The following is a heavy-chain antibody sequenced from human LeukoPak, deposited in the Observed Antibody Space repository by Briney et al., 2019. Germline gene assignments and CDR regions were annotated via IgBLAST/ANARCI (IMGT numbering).Heavy chain of an antibody. J-gene: IGHJ4*02. V-gene: IGHV1-69*05. CDR2: IIPIFGTA. Sequence: SVKVSCKASGGTFSSYAISWVRQAPGQGLEWMGGIIPIFGTANYAQKFQGRVTITTDESASTAYMELSSLRSEDTAVYYCASPSGSYPNFDYWGQGTLVTVSS. CDR1: GGTFSSYA. CDR3: ASPSGSYPNFDY. D-gene: IGHD1-26*01.